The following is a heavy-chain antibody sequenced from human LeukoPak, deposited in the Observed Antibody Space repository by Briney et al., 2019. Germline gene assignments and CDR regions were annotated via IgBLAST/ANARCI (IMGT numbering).Heavy chain of an antibody. CDR2: INPNSGGT. D-gene: IGHD3-10*01. CDR1: GYTFTGYY. Sequence: ASVKVSCKASGYTFTGYYMHWVRQAPGQGLEWMGWINPNSGGTNYAQKFQGRVTMTRDTSISTAYMELSRLRSDDTAVYYCARGDGSGVLYYYYMDVWGKGTTVTVSS. J-gene: IGHJ6*03. V-gene: IGHV1-2*02. CDR3: ARGDGSGVLYYYYMDV.